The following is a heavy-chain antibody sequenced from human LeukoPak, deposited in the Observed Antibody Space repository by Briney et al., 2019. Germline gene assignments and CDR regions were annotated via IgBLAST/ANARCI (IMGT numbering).Heavy chain of an antibody. CDR3: ARALGRFDL. CDR1: GGSIGSYY. Sequence: PSETLSLTCTVSGGSIGSYYWSWIRQPPGKGLEWIGYIYYSGSTNYNPSLKSRVTISVDTSKNQFSLKLSSVTAADTAVYYCARALGRFDLWGRGTLVTVSS. D-gene: IGHD7-27*01. J-gene: IGHJ2*01. CDR2: IYYSGST. V-gene: IGHV4-59*01.